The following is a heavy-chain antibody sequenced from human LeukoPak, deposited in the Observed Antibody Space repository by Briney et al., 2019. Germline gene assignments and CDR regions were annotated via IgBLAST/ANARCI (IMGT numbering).Heavy chain of an antibody. CDR1: GFTFSSYW. J-gene: IGHJ4*02. CDR2: INQNGNVN. Sequence: GGSLRLSCAASGFTFSSYWMNWARQAPGKGREWVASINQNGNVNSYVDSVKGRFTISRDNSKNTLYLQMNSLRAEDTAVYYCARESSGYYLEVGYYFDYWGQGTLVTVSS. CDR3: ARESSGYYLEVGYYFDY. V-gene: IGHV3-7*01. D-gene: IGHD3-22*01.